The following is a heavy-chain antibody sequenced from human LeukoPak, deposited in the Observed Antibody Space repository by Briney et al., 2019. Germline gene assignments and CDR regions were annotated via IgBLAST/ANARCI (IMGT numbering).Heavy chain of an antibody. CDR2: IYYSGST. J-gene: IGHJ4*02. V-gene: IGHV4-61*05. Sequence: SETLSLTCTVSGGSISSSSYYWNWIRQPPGKGLEWIGYIYYSGSTNYNPSLKSRVTISVDTSNNQFSLKLSSVTAADTAVYYCAASLRYNSGRGDYWGQGTLVTVSS. CDR3: AASLRYNSGRGDY. D-gene: IGHD6-19*01. CDR1: GGSISSSSYY.